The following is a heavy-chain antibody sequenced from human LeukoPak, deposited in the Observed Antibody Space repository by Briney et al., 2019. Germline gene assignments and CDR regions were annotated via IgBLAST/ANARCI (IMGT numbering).Heavy chain of an antibody. D-gene: IGHD3-10*01. V-gene: IGHV4-34*01. J-gene: IGHJ2*01. CDR3: ARHGFDPVQNVAHWYFDL. CDR1: GYSISSDYY. CDR2: ISYSGNT. Sequence: SETLSLTCTVSGYSISSDYYWTWIRQPPGKGLEWIAEISYSGNTNYNPSLKSRVTIGTSKNEISLNLTSVTAADTAVYYCARHGFDPVQNVAHWYFDLWGRGTLVTVSS.